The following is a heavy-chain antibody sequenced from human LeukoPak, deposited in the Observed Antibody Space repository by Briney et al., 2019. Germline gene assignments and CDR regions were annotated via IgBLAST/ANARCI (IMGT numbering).Heavy chain of an antibody. CDR3: ARDRCSSTSCKGGFDY. V-gene: IGHV1-2*02. CDR1: GYTFTGYY. CDR2: INPNSGGT. J-gene: IGHJ4*02. D-gene: IGHD2-2*01. Sequence: ASVKVSCKASGYTFTGYYMHWVRQAPGQGLEWMGWINPNSGGTNYAQKFQGRVTMTRDTSISTAYMELSRLRSDDTAVYYCARDRCSSTSCKGGFDYWGQGTLVTVSS.